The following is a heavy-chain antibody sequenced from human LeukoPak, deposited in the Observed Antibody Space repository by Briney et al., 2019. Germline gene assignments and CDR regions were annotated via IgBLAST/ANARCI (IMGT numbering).Heavy chain of an antibody. D-gene: IGHD1-26*01. Sequence: GGSLRLSCAASGFTFSSYGMHWVRQAPGKGLEWVAVISYDGSNKYYADSVKGRFTISRDNSKNTLYLQMNSLRAEDTAVYYCAKLEGATVAFDIWGQGTMVTVSS. CDR2: ISYDGSNK. CDR1: GFTFSSYG. V-gene: IGHV3-30*18. J-gene: IGHJ3*02. CDR3: AKLEGATVAFDI.